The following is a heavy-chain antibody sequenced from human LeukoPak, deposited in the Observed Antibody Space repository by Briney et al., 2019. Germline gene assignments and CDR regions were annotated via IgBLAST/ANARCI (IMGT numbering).Heavy chain of an antibody. J-gene: IGHJ6*02. V-gene: IGHV4-39*07. CDR2: IYYSGST. D-gene: IGHD6-19*01. CDR3: ARDRIAVAGTFGMDV. Sequence: SETLSLTCTVSGGSISSSTYYWGWIRQPPGKGLEWIGSIYYSGSTYYNPSLKSRVTLSVDTSNNQFSLKLSSVTAADTAVYYCARDRIAVAGTFGMDVWGQGTTVTVSS. CDR1: GGSISSSTYY.